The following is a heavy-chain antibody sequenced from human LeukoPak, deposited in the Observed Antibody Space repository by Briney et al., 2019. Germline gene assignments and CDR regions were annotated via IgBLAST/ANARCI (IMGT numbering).Heavy chain of an antibody. CDR3: ARSTDHAFEM. Sequence: GGSLRLSCAASGFTFSTYWMSWVRQVPGIGLEWVANINQDGSAIYHVDSVKGRFTISRDNAVNSLYLHMNSLRAEDTAVYYCARSTDHAFEMCGQGTMVTVSS. V-gene: IGHV3-7*02. J-gene: IGHJ3*02. CDR2: INQDGSAI. CDR1: GFTFSTYW.